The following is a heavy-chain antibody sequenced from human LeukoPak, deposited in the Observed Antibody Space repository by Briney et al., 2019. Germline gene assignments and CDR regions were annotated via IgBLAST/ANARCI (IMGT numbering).Heavy chain of an antibody. CDR1: GGSFTYYH. CDR2: INHSGST. CDR3: ARRPDGFDI. J-gene: IGHJ3*02. D-gene: IGHD5-24*01. V-gene: IGHV4-34*01. Sequence: PSETLSLTRTVYGGSFTYYHWSWIRQPPGKGLEWIGDINHSGSTNYNPALKSRVTISLETSKNQFSLELNSVTAADTAVYYCARRPDGFDIWGQGTMVTVSS.